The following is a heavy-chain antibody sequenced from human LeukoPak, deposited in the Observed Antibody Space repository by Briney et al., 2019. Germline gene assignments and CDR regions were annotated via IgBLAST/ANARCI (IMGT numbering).Heavy chain of an antibody. D-gene: IGHD3-22*01. CDR3: TTHRPRSYYYDSSGYYNGGLFDY. Sequence: PGGSLRLSCAASGFTFSNAWMSWVRQAPGKGLEWVGRIKSKTDGGTTDYAAPVKGRFTISRDDSKNTLYLQMNSLKTEDTAVYYCTTHRPRSYYYDSSGYYNGGLFDYWGQGTLVTVSS. CDR2: IKSKTDGGTT. CDR1: GFTFSNAW. J-gene: IGHJ4*02. V-gene: IGHV3-15*01.